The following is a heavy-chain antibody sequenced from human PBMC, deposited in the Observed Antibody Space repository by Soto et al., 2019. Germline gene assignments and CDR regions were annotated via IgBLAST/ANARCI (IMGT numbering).Heavy chain of an antibody. CDR3: AKMPPRPDIWGPYRHRIYFDT. Sequence: EVQLLESGGGFLQPGGSLRLSCTASGFSFSNYGMSWVRQAPGKGLEWVSGISETHRGSYYADSVKGRFTISRDNSKNTLYLQMTSLRAEDTAVYYCAKMPPRPDIWGPYRHRIYFDTWGQGTLVAVSS. CDR1: GFSFSNYG. D-gene: IGHD3-16*02. CDR2: ISETHRGS. J-gene: IGHJ1*01. V-gene: IGHV3-23*01.